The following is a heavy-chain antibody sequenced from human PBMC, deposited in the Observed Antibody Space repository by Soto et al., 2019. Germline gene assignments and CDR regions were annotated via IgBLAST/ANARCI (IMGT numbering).Heavy chain of an antibody. CDR1: DGSVSSGSYY. V-gene: IGHV4-61*01. CDR2: IYSSGST. CDR3: ARDSLDLFDS. D-gene: IGHD1-1*01. Sequence: SETLSLTCTVSDGSVSSGSYYWTWIRQPPGKGLEWIGYIYSSGSTLYNPSLKSRVIISVDTSMNQFSLKLSSVTAADTAVYYCARDSLDLFDSWGQGTPVPVSS. J-gene: IGHJ4*02.